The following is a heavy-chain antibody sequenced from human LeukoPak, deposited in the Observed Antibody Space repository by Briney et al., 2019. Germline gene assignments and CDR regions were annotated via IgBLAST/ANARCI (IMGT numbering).Heavy chain of an antibody. Sequence: GGSLRLSCAASGFTFSSYAMHWVRQAPGKGLEWVAVISYDGSNKYYADSVKGRFTISRDNSKNTLYLQTNSLRAEDTAVYYCARGMDYWGQGTLVTVSS. CDR1: GFTFSSYA. J-gene: IGHJ4*02. CDR3: ARGMDY. CDR2: ISYDGSNK. V-gene: IGHV3-30*04.